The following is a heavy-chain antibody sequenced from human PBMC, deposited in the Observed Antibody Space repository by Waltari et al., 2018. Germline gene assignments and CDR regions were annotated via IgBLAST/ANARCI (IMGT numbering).Heavy chain of an antibody. Sequence: QVQLQESGPGRVKPSQTLSLTCTFPGGSISSGGSYWSWFRQPPGKGREWIGYIYYSGSTYYYPSLKSRLTISVDTSKNQFSLRLSSVTAADTAVYYCARYIVVVVAAKIDAFDIWGQGTMVTVSS. CDR1: GGSISSGGSY. V-gene: IGHV4-31*03. CDR2: IYYSGST. J-gene: IGHJ3*02. D-gene: IGHD2-15*01. CDR3: ARYIVVVVAAKIDAFDI.